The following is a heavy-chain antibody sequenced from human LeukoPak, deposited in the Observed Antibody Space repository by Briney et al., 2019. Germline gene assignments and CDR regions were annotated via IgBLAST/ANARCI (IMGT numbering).Heavy chain of an antibody. CDR2: IYYSGRT. CDR1: GGSISSYY. D-gene: IGHD1-26*01. J-gene: IGHJ3*02. CDR3: ARDQGSGSYNLDAFDI. V-gene: IGHV4-59*01. Sequence: PSETLSLTCTVSGGSISSYYWSWLRQPPGKGLEWIGYIYYSGRTNYNPSRRSRVTISVGTSKKHFFLKVRSVDAAGQALFYFARDQGSGSYNLDAFDIWGQGTMVTVSS.